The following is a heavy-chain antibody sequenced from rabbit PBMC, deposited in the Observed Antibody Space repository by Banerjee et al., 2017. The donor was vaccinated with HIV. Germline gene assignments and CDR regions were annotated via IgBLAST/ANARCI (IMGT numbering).Heavy chain of an antibody. J-gene: IGHJ3*01. D-gene: IGHD4-1*01. CDR2: IYNGDGST. CDR1: GFDFNNQS. V-gene: IGHV1S47*01. CDR3: ARDGISFVSSGWGLTRLDL. Sequence: QERLGESGGGLVQPEGSLTLTCTASGFDFNNQSMCWVRQTPGKGPEWIACIYNGDGSTYYASWVNGRFTISRSTSLNTVTLQMTSLTAADTATYFCARDGISFVSSGWGLTRLDLWGPGTLVTVS.